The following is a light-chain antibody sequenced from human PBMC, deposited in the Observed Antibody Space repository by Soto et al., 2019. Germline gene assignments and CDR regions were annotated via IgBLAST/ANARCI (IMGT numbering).Light chain of an antibody. CDR2: DTS. CDR1: QAVSNS. CDR3: QHYGGSSWT. J-gene: IGKJ1*01. Sequence: EIVLTQSPATLSLSPGERATLSCRASQAVSNSLAWYRQKPGQAPRLLIYDTSKRATGIPARFSGSGSGTDFTLTISSLEPEDFAVYYCQHYGGSSWTFGQGTRVEIK. V-gene: IGKV3-11*01.